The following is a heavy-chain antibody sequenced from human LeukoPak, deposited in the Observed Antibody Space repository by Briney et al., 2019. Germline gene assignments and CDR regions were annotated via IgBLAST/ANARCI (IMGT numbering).Heavy chain of an antibody. D-gene: IGHD6-13*01. CDR2: INYSGST. Sequence: SVTLSLTCTVSGGSIGNYYWNWVRQSPGKGPERIAYINYSGSTNYNPSLKSRVTISLDASKSQFSLKLSSVTAADTAIYYCARSLPGGSDWYPPLFDYWGQGTLVTVSS. J-gene: IGHJ4*02. CDR3: ARSLPGGSDWYPPLFDY. V-gene: IGHV4-59*08. CDR1: GGSIGNYY.